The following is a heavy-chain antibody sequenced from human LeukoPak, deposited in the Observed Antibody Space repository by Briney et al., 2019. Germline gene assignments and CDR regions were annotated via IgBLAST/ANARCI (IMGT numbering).Heavy chain of an antibody. CDR3: ARRKGEQLVRRGDFDY. CDR1: GYTFTSYG. CDR2: ISAYNGNT. D-gene: IGHD6-6*01. V-gene: IGHV1-18*01. J-gene: IGHJ4*02. Sequence: GASVKVSCKASGYTFTSYGISWVRQAPGQGLEWMGWISAYNGNTNYAQKLQGRVTMTTDTSTSTAYMELRSLRSDDTAVYYCARRKGEQLVRRGDFDYWGQGTLVTVSS.